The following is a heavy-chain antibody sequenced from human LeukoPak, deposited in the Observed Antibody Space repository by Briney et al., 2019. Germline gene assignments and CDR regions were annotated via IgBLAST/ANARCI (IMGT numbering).Heavy chain of an antibody. CDR3: AKRRGHSYSDFNN. CDR1: GFTFDNYA. Sequence: GGTLRLSCAASGFTFDNYAMGWVRQAPGKGLEWVSAITSSGAYTDYADSVKGRFAISRDNSNNMLYLQMNSLRAEDTAEYYCAKRRGHSYSDFNNWGQGSLVTVSS. J-gene: IGHJ4*02. V-gene: IGHV3-23*01. CDR2: ITSSGAYT. D-gene: IGHD5-18*01.